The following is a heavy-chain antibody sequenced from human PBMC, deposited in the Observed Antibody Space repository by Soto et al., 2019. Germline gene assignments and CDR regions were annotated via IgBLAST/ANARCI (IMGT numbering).Heavy chain of an antibody. CDR3: ARYNWYFDL. Sequence: QVQLQESGPGLVKPSETLSLTCTVSGGSISSYYWSWIRQPPGKGLEWIGYIYYSGSTNYNPSLKCRVTIAVDTSKNQFSLKLSSVTAADTAVYYGARYNWYFDLWGRGTLVSVSS. J-gene: IGHJ2*01. V-gene: IGHV4-59*01. CDR1: GGSISSYY. CDR2: IYYSGST.